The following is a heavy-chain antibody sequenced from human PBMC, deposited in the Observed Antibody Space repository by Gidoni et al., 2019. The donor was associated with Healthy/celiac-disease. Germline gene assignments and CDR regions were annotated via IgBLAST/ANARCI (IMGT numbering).Heavy chain of an antibody. Sequence: QVQLVQSGAEVKKPGSSVKVSCKASAGTFSSYAISWVRQAPGQGLEWMGRIIPILGIANYAQKFQGRVTITADKSTSTAYMELSSLRSEDTAVYYCARDRYYYDSSGNRYYYYGMDVWGQGTTVTVSS. CDR3: ARDRYYYDSSGNRYYYYGMDV. CDR2: IIPILGIA. CDR1: AGTFSSYA. J-gene: IGHJ6*02. D-gene: IGHD3-22*01. V-gene: IGHV1-69*04.